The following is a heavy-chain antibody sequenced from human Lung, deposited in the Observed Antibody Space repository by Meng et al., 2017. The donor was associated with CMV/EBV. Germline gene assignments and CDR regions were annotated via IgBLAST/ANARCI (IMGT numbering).Heavy chain of an antibody. V-gene: IGHV3-23*01. CDR1: GFSVGSEY. D-gene: IGHD3-22*01. J-gene: IGHJ4*02. Sequence: GESLKISCAASGFSVGSEYMSWVRQAPGKGLEWVSDISGSGSRLYYADSVTGRFTISRDNSKNTLYLQMNSLRAEDTAVYYCAKTEYYDSSGYDKWGQGTLVTVSS. CDR2: ISGSGSRL. CDR3: AKTEYYDSSGYDK.